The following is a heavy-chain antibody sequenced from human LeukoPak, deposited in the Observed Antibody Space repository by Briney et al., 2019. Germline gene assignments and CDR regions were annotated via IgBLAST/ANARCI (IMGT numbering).Heavy chain of an antibody. J-gene: IGHJ4*02. D-gene: IGHD2-8*02. V-gene: IGHV3-23*01. CDR2: ISSTGGTT. CDR3: ATYRQVLLPFES. CDR1: GITFSSYG. Sequence: GGTLRLSCAASGITFSSYGMSWVRQAPGKGLEWVSSISSTGGTTYYADSVRGRFTISRDNSKSTLSLQMNSLRAEDTAIYYCATYRQVLLPFESWGQGTLVTVSS.